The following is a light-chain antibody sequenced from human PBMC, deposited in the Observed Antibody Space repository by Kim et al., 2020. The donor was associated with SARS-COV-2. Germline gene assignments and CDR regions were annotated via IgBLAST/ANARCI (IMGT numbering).Light chain of an antibody. CDR1: RANIGAGFD. J-gene: IGLJ2*01. CDR3: QSFDSGLSGWL. CDR2: GNT. Sequence: RVTISCSGSRANIGAGFDVRWYQHSPGTAPKLLIFGNTVRPSGVPDRFSGSRSGTSASLAITGLQTEDEADYYCQSFDSGLSGWLFGGGTKLTVL. V-gene: IGLV1-40*01.